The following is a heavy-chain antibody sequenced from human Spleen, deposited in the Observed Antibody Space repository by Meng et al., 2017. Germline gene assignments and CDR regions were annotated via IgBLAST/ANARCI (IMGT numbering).Heavy chain of an antibody. CDR3: ARHRKSLWFGELLLLVDV. CDR1: GYSFSDYW. V-gene: IGHV5-51*01. CDR2: IYPGDSDI. D-gene: IGHD3-10*01. Sequence: GGSLRLSCKGSGYSFSDYWIGWVRQMPGKGLEWMGIIYPGDSDIRYNPSFRGQVTISADKSINTAYLQWSSLQDSDTAMYYCARHRKSLWFGELLLLVDVWGQGTTVTVSS. J-gene: IGHJ6*02.